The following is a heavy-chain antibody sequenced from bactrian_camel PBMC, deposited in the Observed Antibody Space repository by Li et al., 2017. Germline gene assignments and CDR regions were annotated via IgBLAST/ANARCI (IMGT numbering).Heavy chain of an antibody. V-gene: IGHV3S53*01. CDR3: AADSVGPIGMLDPQPTDFVY. D-gene: IGHD2*01. Sequence: QLVESGGGSVQAGGSLRLSCAPSPYTNKNYCMGWFRQAPGKQRETVARIARDGSITYADSAKGRFSLSKDNAKNMLYLQMNSLKVEDTAMYYCAADSVGPIGMLDPQPTDFVYWGLGTQVTVS. CDR2: IARDGSI. J-gene: IGHJ6*01. CDR1: PYTNKNYC.